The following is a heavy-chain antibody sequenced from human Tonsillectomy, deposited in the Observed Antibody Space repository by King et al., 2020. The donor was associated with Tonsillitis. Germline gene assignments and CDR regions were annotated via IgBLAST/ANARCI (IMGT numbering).Heavy chain of an antibody. Sequence: VQLQESGPGLVKPSETLSLTCTVSGGSISSYYWSWIRQPPGKGLEWIGYLYYSGSTNYNPSLKSRVTISVDTSKNQFSLKLSSVTAADTAVYYCARHYFSADAFDIWGQGTMVTVSS. CDR3: ARHYFSADAFDI. D-gene: IGHD2/OR15-2a*01. J-gene: IGHJ3*02. V-gene: IGHV4-59*08. CDR1: GGSISSYY. CDR2: LYYSGST.